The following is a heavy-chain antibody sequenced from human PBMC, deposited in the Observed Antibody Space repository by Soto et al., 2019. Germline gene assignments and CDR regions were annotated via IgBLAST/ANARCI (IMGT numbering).Heavy chain of an antibody. CDR3: ASDRSSGWDQGYGMDV. CDR2: IYYSGST. V-gene: IGHV4-59*01. Sequence: SSETLSLTCTVSGGSISTYYWSWTRQPPGKGLEWIGYIYYSGSTSYNPSLKRRVTISVDTSKNQFSLKLRSVTAADTAVYYCASDRSSGWDQGYGMDVWGQGTTVTVSS. J-gene: IGHJ6*02. D-gene: IGHD6-19*01. CDR1: GGSISTYY.